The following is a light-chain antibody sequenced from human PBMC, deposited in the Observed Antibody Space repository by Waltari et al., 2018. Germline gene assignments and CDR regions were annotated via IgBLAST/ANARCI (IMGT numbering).Light chain of an antibody. CDR1: HRNGYNLPP. J-gene: IGLJ1*01. CDR3: CSFAGYGIYV. CDR2: EIN. V-gene: IGLV2-23*02. Sequence: SSLAQPGLVFWAPWQSITISCPSGHRNGYNLPPGSLYQPHPGRNPRLLIYEINQGPSGISNRFSGAKSGNTASLTISGLQPEDEADYFCCSFAGYGIYVFGSGTQVSVL.